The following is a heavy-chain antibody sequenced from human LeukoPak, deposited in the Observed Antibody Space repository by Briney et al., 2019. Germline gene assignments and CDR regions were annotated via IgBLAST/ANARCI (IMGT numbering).Heavy chain of an antibody. D-gene: IGHD6-13*01. CDR2: ISAYNGNT. Sequence: ASVKVSCKASGYTFTSYGISWVRQAPGQGLEWMGWISAYNGNTNYAQKFQGRVTITRDTSASTAYMELSSLRSEDTAVYYCARDWAYSSSWYYFDYWGQGTLVTVSS. V-gene: IGHV1-18*01. CDR3: ARDWAYSSSWYYFDY. J-gene: IGHJ4*02. CDR1: GYTFTSYG.